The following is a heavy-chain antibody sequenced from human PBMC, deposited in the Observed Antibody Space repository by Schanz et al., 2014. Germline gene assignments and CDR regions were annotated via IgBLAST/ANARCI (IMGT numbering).Heavy chain of an antibody. Sequence: VQLVESGGGLVKPGGSLRLSCEASEFTFSSYGMHWVRQAPGKGLEWVAVIWYDENNKYYADSVKGRFTMSRDNSKNTLYLQMNTLRAEDTAVYYCARDRGYCSGGSCLTFDYWGQGTLVTVSS. V-gene: IGHV3-33*08. CDR3: ARDRGYCSGGSCLTFDY. J-gene: IGHJ4*02. D-gene: IGHD2-15*01. CDR1: EFTFSSYG. CDR2: IWYDENNK.